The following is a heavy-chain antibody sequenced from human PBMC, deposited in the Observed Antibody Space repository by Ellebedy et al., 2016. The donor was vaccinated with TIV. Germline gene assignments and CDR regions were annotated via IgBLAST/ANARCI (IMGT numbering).Heavy chain of an antibody. CDR2: INSDGTTT. Sequence: GESLKISCAASGFVFSSYWVHWVRQAPGKGLVWVSRINSDGTTTNYADSVEGRFTISRDNAKNMIYLQMNSLRSEDTAVYYCARARKTSSGWVLFDYWGQGTLVTVSS. J-gene: IGHJ4*02. D-gene: IGHD6-19*01. V-gene: IGHV3-74*01. CDR3: ARARKTSSGWVLFDY. CDR1: GFVFSSYW.